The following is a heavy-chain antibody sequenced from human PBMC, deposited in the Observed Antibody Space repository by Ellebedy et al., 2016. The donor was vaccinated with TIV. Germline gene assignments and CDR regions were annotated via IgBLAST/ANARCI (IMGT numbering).Heavy chain of an antibody. CDR1: GFMFSDYV. Sequence: GESLKISCAASGFMFSDYVMDWVRQAPGKGLEWVGRVRQQVRSYTTEYAASVKGRFTISRDDSKNSLYLEMNSLKTEDTALYYCTADAQGSGSHDHWGQGTLVTVSS. CDR2: VRQQVRSYTT. D-gene: IGHD2-15*01. CDR3: TADAQGSGSHDH. J-gene: IGHJ4*02. V-gene: IGHV3-72*01.